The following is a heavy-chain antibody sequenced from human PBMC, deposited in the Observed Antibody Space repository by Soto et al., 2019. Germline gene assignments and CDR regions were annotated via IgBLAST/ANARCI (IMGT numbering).Heavy chain of an antibody. J-gene: IGHJ4*02. CDR2: IFYSGSP. V-gene: IGHV4-59*01. D-gene: IGHD5-12*01. CDR1: GGSITTYY. Sequence: SETLSLTCTVSGGSITTYYWSWIRQSPGKGLEWIGYIFYSGSPNYNPSLKSRVTISGATSQNQISLKLSSVTAADTAVYYCASDRDGFNSWGRGTLVTVSS. CDR3: ASDRDGFNS.